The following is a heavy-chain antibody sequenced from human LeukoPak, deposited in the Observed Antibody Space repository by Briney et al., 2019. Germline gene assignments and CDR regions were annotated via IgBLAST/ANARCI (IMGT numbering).Heavy chain of an antibody. CDR1: GFTFSDFY. D-gene: IGHD3-10*01. Sequence: PGGSLRLSCAASGFTFSDFYMSWIRQAPGKGLEWVSYISTSGTIYYADSVKGRFTISRDNAKNSLYLQMNSLRAEDTAVYYCARVSPYYYGSGSPEQFDYWGQGTLVTVSS. CDR2: ISTSGTI. J-gene: IGHJ4*02. CDR3: ARVSPYYYGSGSPEQFDY. V-gene: IGHV3-11*01.